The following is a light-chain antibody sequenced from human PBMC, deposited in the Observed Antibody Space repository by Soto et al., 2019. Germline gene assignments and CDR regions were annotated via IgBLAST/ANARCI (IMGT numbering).Light chain of an antibody. V-gene: IGKV1-33*01. J-gene: IGKJ5*01. CDR3: QQYENLPT. CDR2: DAS. CDR1: QNINNY. Sequence: EIQVTQSPASVSPGRGGRVTITFQASQNINNYLNWYQQKPGRAPKLLIYDASNLEAGVPSRFRGSGSGTDFTFTISRLQTEDITTYYCQQYENLPTSGQGTRLEIK.